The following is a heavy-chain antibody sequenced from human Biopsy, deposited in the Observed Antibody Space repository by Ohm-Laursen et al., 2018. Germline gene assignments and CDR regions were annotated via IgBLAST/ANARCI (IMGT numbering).Heavy chain of an antibody. CDR2: ITTDSGRI. J-gene: IGHJ6*02. CDR1: GFTLSDG. D-gene: IGHD5-24*01. V-gene: IGHV3-23*01. CDR3: ARDVEMAAHYYYGMDV. Sequence: SLRLSCSASGFTLSDGMTWVRQAPGKGLEWVSSITTDSGRIFYADSVRGRFTISRDNSKNTLYLQMNSLRAEDTAVYYCARDVEMAAHYYYGMDVWGQGTAVTVSS.